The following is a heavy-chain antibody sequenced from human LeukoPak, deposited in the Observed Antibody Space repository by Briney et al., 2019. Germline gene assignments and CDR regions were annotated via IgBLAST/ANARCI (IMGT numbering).Heavy chain of an antibody. CDR3: ARISGAYYYYYMDV. CDR2: IYYSGST. D-gene: IGHD7-27*01. CDR1: GGSISSYY. Sequence: SETLSLTCTVSGGSISSYYWSWIRQPPGRGLEWIGYIYYSGSTNYNPSLKSRVTISVDTSKNQFSLKLSSVTAADTAVYYCARISGAYYYYYMDVWGKGTTVTISS. J-gene: IGHJ6*03. V-gene: IGHV4-59*01.